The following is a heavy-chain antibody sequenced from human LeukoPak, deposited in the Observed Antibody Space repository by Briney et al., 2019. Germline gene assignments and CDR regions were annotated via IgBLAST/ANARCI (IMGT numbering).Heavy chain of an antibody. D-gene: IGHD6-13*01. CDR3: ARGMDSWYQKNYYYYGMDV. Sequence: PSETLSLTCAVSGGSISSYYWSWIRQPPGKGLEWIGYIYYSGSTNYNPSLKSRVTISVGTSKNQFSLKLSSVTAADTAVYYCARGMDSWYQKNYYYYGMDVWGQGTTVTVSS. V-gene: IGHV4-59*01. J-gene: IGHJ6*02. CDR1: GGSISSYY. CDR2: IYYSGST.